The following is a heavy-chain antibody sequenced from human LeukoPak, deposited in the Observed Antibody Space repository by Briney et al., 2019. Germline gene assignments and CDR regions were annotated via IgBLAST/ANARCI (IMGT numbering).Heavy chain of an antibody. CDR1: GGSFSGYY. D-gene: IGHD3-16*01. Sequence: SETLSLTCAVYGGSFSGYYWNWIRQPPGKGLEWIGEINHRGSTNNNPSLKSRVTISVDTSKNQFSLKLSSVTAADTAVYYCARFSLAYDAFDIWGQGTMVTVSS. J-gene: IGHJ3*02. CDR2: INHRGST. CDR3: ARFSLAYDAFDI. V-gene: IGHV4-34*01.